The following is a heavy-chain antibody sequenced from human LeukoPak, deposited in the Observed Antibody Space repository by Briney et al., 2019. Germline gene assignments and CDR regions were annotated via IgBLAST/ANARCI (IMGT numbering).Heavy chain of an antibody. CDR3: AREVYVAAAGTLYNWFDP. CDR2: IYSGGST. D-gene: IGHD6-13*01. CDR1: GFTVSSNY. Sequence: PGGSLRLSCAASGFTVSSNYMSWVRQAPGKGLEWVSVIYSGGSTYYADSVKGRFTISRDNSKNTLYLQMNSLRAEDTAVYYCAREVYVAAAGTLYNWFDPWGQGTLVTVSS. V-gene: IGHV3-53*01. J-gene: IGHJ5*02.